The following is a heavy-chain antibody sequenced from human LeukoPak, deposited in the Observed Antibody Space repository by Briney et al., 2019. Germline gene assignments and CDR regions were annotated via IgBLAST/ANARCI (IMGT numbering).Heavy chain of an antibody. Sequence: GGSLRLSCAASGFTFSSYAMSWVRQAPGKGLEWVSAISGSGGSTYYADSVKGRFTISRDNSKNTLYLQMNSLRAEDTALYYCAREGTAVDAFDYWGQGTLVTVSS. CDR3: AREGTAVDAFDY. CDR1: GFTFSSYA. V-gene: IGHV3-23*01. J-gene: IGHJ4*02. CDR2: ISGSGGST. D-gene: IGHD6-19*01.